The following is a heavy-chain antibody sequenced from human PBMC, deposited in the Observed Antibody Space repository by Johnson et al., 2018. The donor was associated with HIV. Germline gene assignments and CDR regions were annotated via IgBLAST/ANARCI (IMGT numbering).Heavy chain of an antibody. CDR1: GFTFSSYA. Sequence: EVLLLESGVGLVQPGGSLRLSCAASGFTFSSYAMSWVRQAPGKGLEWVSAISGSGGSTYYADSVKGRFTISRDNSKNTLYLQMNSLRAEETAVYYCARDRPSSSFWSGYDAFDIWGQGTMVTVSS. V-gene: IGHV3-23*01. CDR2: ISGSGGST. D-gene: IGHD3-3*01. J-gene: IGHJ3*02. CDR3: ARDRPSSSFWSGYDAFDI.